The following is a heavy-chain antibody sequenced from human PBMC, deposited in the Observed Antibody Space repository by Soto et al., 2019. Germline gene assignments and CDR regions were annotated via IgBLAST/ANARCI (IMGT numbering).Heavy chain of an antibody. Sequence: SQTLSLTGAISGDSVSSNSAAWNWIRQSPSRGLEWLGRTYYRSRWYNDYAVTVKSRITINPDTSKNQVSLQLNSVTPEDTAVYYCTTDDPLIRGVIITGMDVWGQGTTVTVSS. D-gene: IGHD3-10*01. J-gene: IGHJ6*02. CDR1: GDSVSSNSAA. CDR3: TTDDPLIRGVIITGMDV. CDR2: TYYRSRWYN. V-gene: IGHV6-1*01.